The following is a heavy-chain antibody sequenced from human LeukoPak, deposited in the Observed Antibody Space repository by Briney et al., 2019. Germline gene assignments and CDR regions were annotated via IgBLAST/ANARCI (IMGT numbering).Heavy chain of an antibody. Sequence: GGSLRLSCAASGFTFNIYAMSWVRQAPGKGLEWVAGISGSGGSTGYADSVKGRFTISRDNSKNTLYLHMNSLRAEDTAVYYCAKDRRIAAAYLFDYWGQGTLVSVS. CDR2: ISGSGGST. D-gene: IGHD6-13*01. CDR3: AKDRRIAAAYLFDY. J-gene: IGHJ4*02. CDR1: GFTFNIYA. V-gene: IGHV3-23*01.